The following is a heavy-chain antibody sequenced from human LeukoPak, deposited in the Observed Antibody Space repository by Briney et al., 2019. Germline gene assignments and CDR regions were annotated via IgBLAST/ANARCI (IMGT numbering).Heavy chain of an antibody. D-gene: IGHD3-3*01. Sequence: GSVKVSCKASGYTFTSYDINWVRQATGQGLEWMGWMNPNSGNTGYAQKFQGRVTMTRNTSISTAYVELSSLRSEDTAVYYCARVLGGPSGYRYYFDYWGQGTLVTVSS. CDR2: MNPNSGNT. CDR3: ARVLGGPSGYRYYFDY. V-gene: IGHV1-8*01. CDR1: GYTFTSYD. J-gene: IGHJ4*02.